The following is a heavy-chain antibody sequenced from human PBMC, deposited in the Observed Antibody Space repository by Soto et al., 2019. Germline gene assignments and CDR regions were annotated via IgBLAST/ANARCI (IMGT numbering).Heavy chain of an antibody. D-gene: IGHD5-18*01. J-gene: IGHJ5*02. V-gene: IGHV4-34*01. Sequence: QVQLQQWGAGLLKPSETLSLTCAIYGGSFSDYYWSWIRQPPGKGLEWIGEINHSGSTTYNPSLKSRVTMSVDTSKNQFSLRLNSVTAADTAVYYCTRGADTALVRGYNWFDPWGQGTQVTVSS. CDR1: GGSFSDYY. CDR2: INHSGST. CDR3: TRGADTALVRGYNWFDP.